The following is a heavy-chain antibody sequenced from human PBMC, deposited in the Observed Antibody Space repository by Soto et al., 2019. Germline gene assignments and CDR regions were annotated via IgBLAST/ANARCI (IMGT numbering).Heavy chain of an antibody. V-gene: IGHV1-69*02. D-gene: IGHD3-16*01. J-gene: IGHJ4*02. Sequence: QVQLVQSGAEVRKPGSSVKVSCHASGGTFSNSTVTWVRQAPGQGLEWMGRLIPILGLAHYAQQFRGRLTITADKSTTTAYMELRSLRSEDTAIYYCARFKLGADYWGQGTLVTVSS. CDR3: ARFKLGADY. CDR1: GGTFSNST. CDR2: LIPILGLA.